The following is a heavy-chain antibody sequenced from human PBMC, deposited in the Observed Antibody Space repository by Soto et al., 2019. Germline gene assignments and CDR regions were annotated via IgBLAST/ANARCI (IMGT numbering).Heavy chain of an antibody. J-gene: IGHJ2*01. CDR1: GFTFSDYY. D-gene: IGHD4-17*01. CDR2: ISSSGSTI. V-gene: IGHV3-11*01. CDR3: ARDLKYGTVTTLVWYFDL. Sequence: QVQLVESGGGLVKPGGSLRLSCEASGFTFSDYYMSWIRQAPGKGLEWVSYISSSGSTIYYADSVKGRFTISRDNAKNSLYLQMNSLRAEDTAVYYCARDLKYGTVTTLVWYFDLWGRGTLVTVSS.